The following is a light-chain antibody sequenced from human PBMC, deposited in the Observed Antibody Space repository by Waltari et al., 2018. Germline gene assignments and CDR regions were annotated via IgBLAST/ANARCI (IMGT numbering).Light chain of an antibody. Sequence: DIQMTQSPSSLSASVGDRVTITCRASQSIYTHLNWYQQKPGKAPKLLIYAASSLQSGVPSRFSGSGSGTDFTFIISSLQPEDFATYYCQQSYSTPPTFGQGTKVEIK. CDR3: QQSYSTPPT. V-gene: IGKV1-39*01. J-gene: IGKJ1*01. CDR2: AAS. CDR1: QSIYTH.